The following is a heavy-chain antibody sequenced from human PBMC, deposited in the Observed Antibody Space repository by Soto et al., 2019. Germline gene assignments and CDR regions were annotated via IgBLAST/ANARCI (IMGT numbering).Heavy chain of an antibody. CDR3: ARRGGQLVAFDY. J-gene: IGHJ4*02. V-gene: IGHV3-21*01. CDR2: ISSSSSYI. D-gene: IGHD6-13*01. CDR1: GFTFSSYS. Sequence: EVQLVESGGGLVKPGGSLRLSCAASGFTFSSYSMNWVRQAPGKGLEWVSSISSSSSYIYYADSVKGRFTISRDNAKTSLYLQMNSLRAEDTAVYYCARRGGQLVAFDYWGQGTLVTVSS.